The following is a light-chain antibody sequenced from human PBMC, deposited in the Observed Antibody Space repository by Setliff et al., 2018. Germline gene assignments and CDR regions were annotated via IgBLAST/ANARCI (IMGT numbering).Light chain of an antibody. V-gene: IGLV2-14*01. CDR2: EVS. J-gene: IGLJ3*02. Sequence: ALTQPASVSGSPGQSITISCTGTSSDVGAYNSVSWYQQHPGKAPKLMIYEVSNRPSGISSRFSGSKSGNTASLTISGLQAEDEADYYCSSHTTSSTWVFGGGTKVTVL. CDR3: SSHTTSSTWV. CDR1: SSDVGAYNS.